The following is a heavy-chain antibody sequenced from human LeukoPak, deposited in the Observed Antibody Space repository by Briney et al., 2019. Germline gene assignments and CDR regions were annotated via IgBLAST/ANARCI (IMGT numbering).Heavy chain of an antibody. CDR1: GGSISSYY. CDR2: VSYSGST. D-gene: IGHD3-9*01. J-gene: IGHJ4*02. CDR3: ARERYVYLDY. Sequence: NPSETLSLTCTVSGGSISSYYWSWIRQPLEKGLEWIGYVSYSGSTNYNPSLKSRVTISVDTSKNQFSLRLTSVTAADTAVYYCARERYVYLDYWGQGTLVTVSS. V-gene: IGHV4-59*01.